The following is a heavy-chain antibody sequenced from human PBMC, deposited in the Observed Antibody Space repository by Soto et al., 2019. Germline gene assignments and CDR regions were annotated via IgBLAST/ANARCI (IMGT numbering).Heavy chain of an antibody. V-gene: IGHV4-59*01. CDR1: GGSISSYY. Sequence: QVQLQESGPGLVKPSETLSLTCTVSGGSISSYYWSWIRQPPGKGLEWIGHIYYSGSTNYNPSLKSRVTISVDTSKNQFSLKLSSVTAADTAVYYCARVWGGAFDIWGQGTMVTVSS. J-gene: IGHJ3*02. CDR2: IYYSGST. CDR3: ARVWGGAFDI. D-gene: IGHD3-10*01.